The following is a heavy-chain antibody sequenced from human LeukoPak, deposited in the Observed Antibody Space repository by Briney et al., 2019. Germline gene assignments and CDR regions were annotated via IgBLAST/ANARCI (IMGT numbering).Heavy chain of an antibody. V-gene: IGHV3-7*01. J-gene: IGHJ4*02. CDR3: ARSER. CDR2: INVDGSRK. Sequence: PGGSLRLSCAGSGFTFNSPSWMSWVRQAPGKGLEWVANINVDGSRKYYVDSVKGRFTISKDNAKKSLYLEMNSLTAEDTAVYYCARSERWGQGTLVTVSS. CDR1: GFTFNSPSW.